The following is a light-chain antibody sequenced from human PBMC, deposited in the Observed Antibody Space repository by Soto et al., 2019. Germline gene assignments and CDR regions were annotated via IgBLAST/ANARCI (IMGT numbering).Light chain of an antibody. CDR1: QSISSY. V-gene: IGKV1-39*01. J-gene: IGKJ1*01. CDR3: QQCYSTPGT. Sequence: DIQMTQSPSSLSASVGDRVTITCRASQSISSYLNWYQQKPGKAPNLLIYAASSLQSGVPSRFSGSGSGTDFTLTISSLQPEDFATYYCQQCYSTPGTFGQGTKVEIK. CDR2: AAS.